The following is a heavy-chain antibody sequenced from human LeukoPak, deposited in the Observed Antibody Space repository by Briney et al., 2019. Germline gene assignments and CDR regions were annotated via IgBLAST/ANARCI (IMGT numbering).Heavy chain of an antibody. CDR2: IYYSGST. D-gene: IGHD5-18*01. Sequence: SETLSLTCSVSGGSVSSNYWAWLRQPPGKGLEWIGSIYYSGSTYYNPSLKSRVTISVDTSKNQFSLKLSSVTAADTAVYYCAGVAGDTAMDSFDYWGQGTLVTVSS. J-gene: IGHJ4*02. CDR1: GGSVSSNY. V-gene: IGHV4-39*01. CDR3: AGVAGDTAMDSFDY.